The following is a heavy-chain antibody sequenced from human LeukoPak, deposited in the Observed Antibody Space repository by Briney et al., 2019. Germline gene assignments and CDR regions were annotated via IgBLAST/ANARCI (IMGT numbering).Heavy chain of an antibody. CDR1: GGSISSGGYY. J-gene: IGHJ6*02. D-gene: IGHD6-6*01. V-gene: IGHV4-31*03. CDR3: AREASSSSSYYYYGMDV. Sequence: SQTLSLTCTVSGGSISSGGYYWSWIRQHPGKGLEGRGYIYYSGSTYYNPSLKSRVTISVDTSKNQFSLKLSSVTAADTAVYYCAREASSSSSYYYYGMDVWGQGTTVTVYS. CDR2: IYYSGST.